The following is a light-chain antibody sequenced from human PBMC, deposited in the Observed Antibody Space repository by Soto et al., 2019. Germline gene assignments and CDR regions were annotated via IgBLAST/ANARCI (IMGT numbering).Light chain of an antibody. CDR2: DAS. CDR3: DQRSKWPQT. CDR1: RTVDSY. Sequence: DIVLTQSPATLSLSPGDRATLSCRASRTVDSYLAWYQQKPGQAPRLLIFDASKRATGIPPRFSGSGSGTDFTLTINSLEPEDFAIEYGDQRSKWPQTFGQGTKV. V-gene: IGKV3-11*01. J-gene: IGKJ1*01.